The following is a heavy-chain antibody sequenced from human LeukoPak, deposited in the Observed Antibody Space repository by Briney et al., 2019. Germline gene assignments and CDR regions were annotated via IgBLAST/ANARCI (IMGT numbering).Heavy chain of an antibody. CDR3: AKEKTGWSGVIDS. V-gene: IGHV3-23*01. CDR2: ISSSGSGGSI. CDR1: GLTFSSHA. J-gene: IGHJ4*02. D-gene: IGHD6-19*01. Sequence: GGSLRLSCEASGLTFSSHAMSWVRQAPGKGLEWLSGISSSGSGGSIHYADSVMGRFTISRDNSKNTLHLQMNSLRAEDTGIYYCAKEKTGWSGVIDSWGQGTQVTVSS.